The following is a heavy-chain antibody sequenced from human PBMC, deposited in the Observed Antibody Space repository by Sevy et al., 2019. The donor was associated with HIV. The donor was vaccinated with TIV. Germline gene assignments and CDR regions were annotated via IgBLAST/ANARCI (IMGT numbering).Heavy chain of an antibody. CDR1: GFTFSNAW. V-gene: IGHV3-15*01. CDR3: TTAADTAMVTEDYYYGMDV. D-gene: IGHD5-18*01. J-gene: IGHJ6*02. Sequence: GGSLRLSCAASGFTFSNAWMSWVRQAPGKGLEWVGRIKSKTDGGTTDYAEPVKGRFTISREDSKNTLYLQMNSLKTEDTAVYYCTTAADTAMVTEDYYYGMDVWGQGTTVTVS. CDR2: IKSKTDGGTT.